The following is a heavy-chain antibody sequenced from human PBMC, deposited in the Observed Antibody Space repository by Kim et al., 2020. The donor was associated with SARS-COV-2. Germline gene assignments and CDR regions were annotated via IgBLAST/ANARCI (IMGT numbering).Heavy chain of an antibody. Sequence: GGSLRLSCTASGFTFGDYAMSWFRQAPGKGLEWVGFIRSKAYGGTTEYAASVKGRFTISRDDSKSIAYLQMNSLKTEDTAVYYCTREFVPPKLLRYFDWLPNPRYYGMDVWGQGTTVTVSS. CDR2: IRSKAYGGTT. V-gene: IGHV3-49*03. J-gene: IGHJ6*02. CDR3: TREFVPPKLLRYFDWLPNPRYYGMDV. CDR1: GFTFGDYA. D-gene: IGHD3-9*01.